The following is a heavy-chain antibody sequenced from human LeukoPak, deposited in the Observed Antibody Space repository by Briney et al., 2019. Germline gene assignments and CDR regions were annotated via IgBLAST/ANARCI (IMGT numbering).Heavy chain of an antibody. CDR3: AKEVSDYDFWSGYDSENWFDP. D-gene: IGHD3-3*01. J-gene: IGHJ5*02. CDR2: ISGSGGST. V-gene: IGHV3-23*01. Sequence: GPLRLSCAASGFTFSSYAMSWVRQAPGKGLEWVSAISGSGGSTYYADSVKGRFTISRDNSKNTLYLQMNSLRAEDTAVYYCAKEVSDYDFWSGYDSENWFDPWGQGTLVTVSS. CDR1: GFTFSSYA.